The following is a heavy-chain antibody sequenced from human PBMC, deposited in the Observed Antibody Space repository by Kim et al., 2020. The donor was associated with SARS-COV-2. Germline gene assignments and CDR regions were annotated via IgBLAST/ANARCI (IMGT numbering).Heavy chain of an antibody. D-gene: IGHD2-21*02. CDR3: TSDLGGYCGGDCYSRV. Sequence: GGSLILSCVASGFTFTNAWMNWVRQAPGKGLEWVGRIKSKVNSGTTGYAAPVQGRFTISRDDSKNTLYFQRNSLKTEDTAEYYCTSDLGGYCGGDCYSRVWGQGTTVTVSS. CDR2: IKSKVNSGTT. J-gene: IGHJ6*02. V-gene: IGHV3-15*01. CDR1: GFTFTNAW.